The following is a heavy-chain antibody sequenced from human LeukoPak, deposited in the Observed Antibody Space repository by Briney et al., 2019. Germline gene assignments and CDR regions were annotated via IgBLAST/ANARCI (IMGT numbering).Heavy chain of an antibody. CDR2: ISSSGSTI. V-gene: IGHV3-48*03. D-gene: IGHD3-10*01. J-gene: IGHJ4*02. CDR3: ARDSLDYGSGSYSLSPYYFDY. Sequence: GGSLRLSCAASGFTFSSYEMDWVRQAPGKGLEWVSYISSSGSTIYYADSVKGRFTISRDNAKNSLYLQMNSLRAEDTAVYYCARDSLDYGSGSYSLSPYYFDYWGQGTLVTVSS. CDR1: GFTFSSYE.